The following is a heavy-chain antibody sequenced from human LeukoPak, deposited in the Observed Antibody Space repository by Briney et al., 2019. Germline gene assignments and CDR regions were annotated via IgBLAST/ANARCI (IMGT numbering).Heavy chain of an antibody. CDR2: IIPIFGTA. CDR1: GGTFSSYA. J-gene: IGHJ4*02. CDR3: ARVGEDGYSPLMYYFDY. Sequence: SVKVSCKASGGTFSSYAISWVRQAPGQGLEWMGGIIPIFGTANYAQKFQGRVTITADESTSTAYMELSSLRSEDTAVYYCARVGEDGYSPLMYYFDYWGQGTLVTVSS. D-gene: IGHD5-24*01. V-gene: IGHV1-69*01.